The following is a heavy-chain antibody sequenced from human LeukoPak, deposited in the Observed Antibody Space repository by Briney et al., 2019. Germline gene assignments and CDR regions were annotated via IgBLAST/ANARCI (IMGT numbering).Heavy chain of an antibody. D-gene: IGHD2-15*01. V-gene: IGHV3-23*01. Sequence: GGSLRLSCAASGVTFNNYAMSWVRQAPRKGLEWVSSISGRGGTTDYADSVKGRFTISRDNSKNTLYLQMNSLRAEDTAVYYCAKPRGYCSGGSCYSGGLFDYWGQGTLVTVSS. CDR1: GVTFNNYA. J-gene: IGHJ4*02. CDR3: AKPRGYCSGGSCYSGGLFDY. CDR2: ISGRGGTT.